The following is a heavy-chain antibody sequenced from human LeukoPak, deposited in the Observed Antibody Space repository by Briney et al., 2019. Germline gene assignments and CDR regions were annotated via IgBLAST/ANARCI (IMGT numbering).Heavy chain of an antibody. CDR2: IKQDGSEK. Sequence: HPGGSLRLSCAASGFTFSNYWMIWVRQAPGKGLEWVGNIKQDGSEKRYADPVRGRFTISRDNAQTSLYLQMSSLRAEDTAVYYCARASNPWLQLTWGQGTLVTVSS. CDR1: GFTFSNYW. V-gene: IGHV3-7*05. J-gene: IGHJ5*02. CDR3: ARASNPWLQLT. D-gene: IGHD5-24*01.